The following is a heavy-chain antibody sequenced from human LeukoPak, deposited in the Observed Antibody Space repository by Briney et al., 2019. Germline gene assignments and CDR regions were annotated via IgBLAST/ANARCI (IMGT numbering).Heavy chain of an antibody. D-gene: IGHD3-16*01. CDR2: IYYSGST. CDR3: AREFTAADDAFDI. V-gene: IGHV4-59*01. CDR1: GGSISRYY. Sequence: SETLSLTCTVSGGSISRYYWSWIRQPPGKGLEWIGYIYYSGSTNYNPSLKSRVTISVDTSKNQFSLKLSSVTAADPAVYYCAREFTAADDAFDIWGQGTMVTVSS. J-gene: IGHJ3*02.